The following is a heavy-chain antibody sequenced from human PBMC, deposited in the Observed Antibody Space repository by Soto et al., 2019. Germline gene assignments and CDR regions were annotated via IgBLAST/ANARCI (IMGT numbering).Heavy chain of an antibody. J-gene: IGHJ6*02. CDR2: ISSSSSYI. CDR3: ARHYDFWSGYYPSNSYYYYYGMDV. V-gene: IGHV3-21*01. Sequence: EVQLVESGGGLVKPGGSLRLSCAASGFTFSSYSMNWVRQAPGKGLEWVSSISSSSSYIYYADSVKGRFTISRDNAKNSLYPQMNSLRAEDTAVYYCARHYDFWSGYYPSNSYYYYYGMDVWGQGTTVTVSS. CDR1: GFTFSSYS. D-gene: IGHD3-3*01.